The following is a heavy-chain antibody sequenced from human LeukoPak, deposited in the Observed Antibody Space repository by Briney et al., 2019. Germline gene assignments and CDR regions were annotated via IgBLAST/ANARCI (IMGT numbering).Heavy chain of an antibody. CDR3: ASGYGSGSYPPRNNWFDP. J-gene: IGHJ5*02. CDR2: IIPIFGTA. V-gene: IGHV1-69*05. D-gene: IGHD3-10*01. CDR1: GGTFSSYA. Sequence: GSSVKVSCKASGGTFSSYAISWVRQAPGQGLEWMGRIIPIFGTANYAQKFQGRVTITTDESTSTAYMELSSLRSEDTAVYYCASGYGSGSYPPRNNWFDPWGQGTLVTVSS.